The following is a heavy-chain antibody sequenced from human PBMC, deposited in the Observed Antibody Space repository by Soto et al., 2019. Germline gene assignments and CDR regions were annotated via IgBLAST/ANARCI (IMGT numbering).Heavy chain of an antibody. D-gene: IGHD6-19*01. CDR1: GGSFSGYY. CDR3: ARAFSSGWYYYYGMDV. Sequence: SETLSLTCAVYGGSFSGYYWSWIRQPPGKGLEWIGEINHSGSTNYNPSLKSRVTISVDTSKNQFSLKLSSVTAADTAVYYCARAFSSGWYYYYGMDVWGQGTTVTVSS. V-gene: IGHV4-34*01. J-gene: IGHJ6*02. CDR2: INHSGST.